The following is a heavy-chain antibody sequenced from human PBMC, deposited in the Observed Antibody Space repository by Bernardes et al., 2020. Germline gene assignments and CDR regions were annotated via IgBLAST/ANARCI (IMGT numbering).Heavy chain of an antibody. V-gene: IGHV3-23*01. CDR2: ISGRT. J-gene: IGHJ4*02. CDR3: AKDGGSGVRYFDD. Sequence: GGSLSLSCAASGFTLSSYVMRWVRQAPGKGLEWVSTISGRTYYADSVKGRFTISRDNSKNTLYLQMNSLRVEDTAIYYCAKDGGSGVRYFDDWGQGTLVTVSS. CDR1: GFTLSSYV. D-gene: IGHD2-15*01.